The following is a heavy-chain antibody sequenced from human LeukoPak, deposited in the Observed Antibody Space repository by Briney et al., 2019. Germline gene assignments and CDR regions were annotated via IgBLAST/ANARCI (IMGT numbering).Heavy chain of an antibody. Sequence: SETLSLTCTVSGGPINNYYWSWIRQPPGKGLEWIGYIDHRGNTNYNPSLKSRVTMSVGTSKNQFSLKLSSVTAADTAVYYCARHGTLDYWGQGTLVTVSS. CDR3: ARHGTLDY. D-gene: IGHD1-26*01. CDR2: IDHRGNT. J-gene: IGHJ4*02. V-gene: IGHV4-59*08. CDR1: GGPINNYY.